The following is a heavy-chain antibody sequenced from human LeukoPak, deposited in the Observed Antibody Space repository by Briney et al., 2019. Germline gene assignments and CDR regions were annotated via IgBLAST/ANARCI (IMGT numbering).Heavy chain of an antibody. CDR2: INHSGST. CDR1: GGSFSGYY. V-gene: IGHV4-34*01. Sequence: SETLSLTCAVYGGSFSGYYWSWIRQPPGKGLEWIGEINHSGSTNYNPSLKSRVTISVDTSKNQFSLKLSSVTAADTAVYYCAREDYSNSAFDIWGRGTMVTVSS. CDR3: AREDYSNSAFDI. J-gene: IGHJ3*02. D-gene: IGHD4-11*01.